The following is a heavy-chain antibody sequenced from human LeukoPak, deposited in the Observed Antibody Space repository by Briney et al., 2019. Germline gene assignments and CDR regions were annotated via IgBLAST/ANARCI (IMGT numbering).Heavy chain of an antibody. Sequence: GASVKVSCKASGYTFTDYYMHWVRQAPGQGLEWMGWINPNSGGTNYAQKFQGRVTMTRDTSISTAYMELSRLRSDDTAVYYCAVSIAAAGTLAFDIWGQGTMVTVSS. CDR1: GYTFTDYY. J-gene: IGHJ3*02. CDR2: INPNSGGT. CDR3: AVSIAAAGTLAFDI. D-gene: IGHD6-13*01. V-gene: IGHV1-2*02.